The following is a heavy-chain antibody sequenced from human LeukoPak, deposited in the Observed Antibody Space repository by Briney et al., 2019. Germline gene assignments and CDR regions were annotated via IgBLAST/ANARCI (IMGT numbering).Heavy chain of an antibody. CDR2: IRFDGSNT. CDR3: AREGHYDSSRFDP. Sequence: QPGGSLRLSCAASGFTFSSYGMHWVRQAPGKGLEWVAFIRFDGSNTYYADSVKGRFTISRDNAKNSLYLQMNSLRAEDTALYYCAREGHYDSSRFDPWGQGTLVTVSS. CDR1: GFTFSSYG. D-gene: IGHD3-22*01. J-gene: IGHJ5*02. V-gene: IGHV3-30*02.